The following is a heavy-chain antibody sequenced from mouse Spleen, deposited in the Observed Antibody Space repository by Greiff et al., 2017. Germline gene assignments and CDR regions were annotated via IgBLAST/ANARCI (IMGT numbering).Heavy chain of an antibody. CDR1: GYAFSSSW. D-gene: IGHD4-1*01. Sequence: QVQLQQSGPELVKPGASVKISCKASGYAFSSSWMNWVKQRPGKGLEWIGRIYPGDGDTNYNGKFKGKATLTADKSSSTAYMQLSSLTSEDSAVYFCARDELSWFAYWGQGTLVTVSA. CDR2: IYPGDGDT. CDR3: ARDELSWFAY. J-gene: IGHJ3*01. V-gene: IGHV1-82*01.